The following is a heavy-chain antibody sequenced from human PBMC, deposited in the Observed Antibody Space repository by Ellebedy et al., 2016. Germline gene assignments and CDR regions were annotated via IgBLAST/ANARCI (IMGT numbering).Heavy chain of an antibody. J-gene: IGHJ5*02. CDR2: INHSGST. V-gene: IGHV4-34*01. CDR3: ARERGSYYRWFDP. CDR1: GGSFSGYY. Sequence: SETLSLTCAVYGGSFSGYYWGWIRQPPGKGLEWIGEINHSGSTNYNPSLKRRVTISVDTSKNQFSLKLSSVTAADTAVYYCARERGSYYRWFDPWGQGTLVTVSS. D-gene: IGHD1-26*01.